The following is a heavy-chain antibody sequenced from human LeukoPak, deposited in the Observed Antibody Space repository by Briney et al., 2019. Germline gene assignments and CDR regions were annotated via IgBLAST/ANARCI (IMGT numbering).Heavy chain of an antibody. V-gene: IGHV1-2*02. CDR2: INPNSGGT. J-gene: IGHJ3*02. CDR1: GYTFTSYG. D-gene: IGHD1-26*01. Sequence: ASVKVSCKASGYTFTSYGISWVRQAPGQGLEWMGWINPNSGGTNYAQKFQGRVTMTRDTSISTAYMELSRLRSDDTAVYYCARDSGSYSAAAFDIWGQGTMVTVSS. CDR3: ARDSGSYSAAAFDI.